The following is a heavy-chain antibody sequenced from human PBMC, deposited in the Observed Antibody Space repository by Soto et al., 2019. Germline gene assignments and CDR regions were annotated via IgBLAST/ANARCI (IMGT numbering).Heavy chain of an antibody. CDR2: IYYSGST. CDR3: ARGRYYGSGPVSY. CDR1: GGSISSYY. J-gene: IGHJ4*02. V-gene: IGHV4-59*08. D-gene: IGHD3-10*01. Sequence: SETLSLTCTVSGGSISSYYWSWIRQPPGKGLEWIGYIYYSGSTYYNPSLKSRVTISVDTSKNQFSLKLSSVTAADTAVYYCARGRYYGSGPVSYWGQGTLVTV.